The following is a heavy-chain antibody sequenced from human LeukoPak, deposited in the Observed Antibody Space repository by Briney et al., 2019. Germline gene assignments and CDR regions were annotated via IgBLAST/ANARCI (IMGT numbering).Heavy chain of an antibody. D-gene: IGHD2-8*02. CDR1: GFTFSSHA. CDR3: AKAPLGRCTGAICYSFDY. V-gene: IGHV3-23*01. J-gene: IGHJ4*02. CDR2: LSGSGGST. Sequence: PGGSLRLSCAASGFTFSSHAMNWVRQAPGKGLEWVSALSGSGGSTYYADSVKGRFTISRDNSKNTLYLQMNSLRAEDAAVYYCAKAPLGRCTGAICYSFDYWGQGTLVTVSS.